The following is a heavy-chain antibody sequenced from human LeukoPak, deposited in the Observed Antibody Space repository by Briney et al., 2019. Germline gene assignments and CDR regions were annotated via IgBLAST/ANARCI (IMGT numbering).Heavy chain of an antibody. CDR2: ISAYNGNT. D-gene: IGHD3-10*01. V-gene: IGHV1-18*04. CDR3: ARVPMVRGVIRDNWFDP. CDR1: GYTFTSYG. J-gene: IGHJ5*02. Sequence: ASVKVSCKASGYTFTSYGISWVRQAPGQGLEWMRWISAYNGNTNYAQKLQGRVTMTTDTSTSTAYMELRSLRSDDTAVYYCARVPMVRGVIRDNWFDPWGQGTLVTVSS.